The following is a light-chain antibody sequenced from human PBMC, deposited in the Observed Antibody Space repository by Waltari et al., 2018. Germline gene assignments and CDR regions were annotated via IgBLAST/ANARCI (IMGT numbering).Light chain of an antibody. Sequence: SFVLTQPPSVSVAPGKTAMITCGGNNIGSKSVHWYQQKPGQAPVLVIHHDKDRPSGIPEGCSGSNSENTATLTISRVEAGDEADYFCQLWDSNSDHWVFGGGTKLTVL. CDR2: HDK. CDR3: QLWDSNSDHWV. CDR1: NIGSKS. J-gene: IGLJ3*02. V-gene: IGLV3-21*04.